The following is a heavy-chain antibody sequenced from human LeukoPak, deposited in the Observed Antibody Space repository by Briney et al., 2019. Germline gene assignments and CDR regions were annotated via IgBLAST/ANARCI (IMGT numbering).Heavy chain of an antibody. V-gene: IGHV4-59*01. CDR3: ARTFSESYYYYGMDV. CDR2: MYYSGRT. Sequence: SETLTLTCTVSGGSISSYYWSWIRQPPGKGLEWIGYMYYSGRTNYNPSLKSRVTISVDTSKNQFSLKLSSVTAADTAVYYCARTFSESYYYYGMDVWGQGSKFTVSS. CDR1: GGSISSYY. J-gene: IGHJ6*02. D-gene: IGHD1-26*01.